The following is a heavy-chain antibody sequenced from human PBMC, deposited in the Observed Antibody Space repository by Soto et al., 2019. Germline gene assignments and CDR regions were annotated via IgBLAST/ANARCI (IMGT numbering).Heavy chain of an antibody. D-gene: IGHD1-1*01. CDR2: VYDVDGS. V-gene: IGHV3-53*01. CDR1: GLTISGKKY. J-gene: IGHJ3*01. Sequence: DVQLVESGGGLIQPGESLRLSCAAFGLTISGKKYVAWVRQAPGKGLEWVSAVYDVDGSFYADSVTGRFTTSSDSSKASVDLQMNDLRPDDTAVYYCATWHEREHAFDVWGQGTTVTISS. CDR3: ATWHEREHAFDV.